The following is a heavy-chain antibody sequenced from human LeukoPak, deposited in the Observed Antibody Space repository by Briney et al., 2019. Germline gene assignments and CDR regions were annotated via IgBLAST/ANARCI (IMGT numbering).Heavy chain of an antibody. D-gene: IGHD3-22*01. CDR1: GFTFSNYA. CDR3: AKGCDSSGFDY. CDR2: ISGSGGST. J-gene: IGHJ4*02. Sequence: GGSLRLSCAASGFTFSNYAMSWVRQAPGKGLEWVSVISGSGGSTYYADSVKGRFTIFRDKSRNTLYLQMNSLRAEDTAVYYCAKGCDSSGFDYWGQGTLVTVSS. V-gene: IGHV3-23*01.